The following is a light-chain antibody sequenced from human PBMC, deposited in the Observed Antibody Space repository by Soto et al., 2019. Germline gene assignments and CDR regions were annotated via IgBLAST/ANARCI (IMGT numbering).Light chain of an antibody. V-gene: IGLV2-14*01. J-gene: IGLJ2*01. CDR3: SSYTSSSTLV. CDR1: RSDVGGYNF. Sequence: QSALTQPASVSGSPGQSITISCTGTRSDVGGYNFVSWYQQHPGKAPKLMIYDVNRRPSGVSNRFSGSKSGNTASLTISGLQAEDEAGYYCSSYTSSSTLVFGGGTKVTVL. CDR2: DVN.